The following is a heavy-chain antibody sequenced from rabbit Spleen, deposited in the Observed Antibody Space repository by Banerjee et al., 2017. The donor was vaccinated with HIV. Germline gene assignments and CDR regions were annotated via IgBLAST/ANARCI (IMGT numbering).Heavy chain of an antibody. V-gene: IGHV1S45*01. D-gene: IGHD8-1*01. CDR2: IYTGISTNT. CDR1: GFSFNIDYF. CDR3: ARDTGTSFSSYGMDL. J-gene: IGHJ6*01. Sequence: EQLEESGGGLVKPEGSLTLTCTASGFSFNIDYFPCWVRQAPGKGLEWIACIYTGISTNTYYANWAKGRFTISKTSSTTVTLQMTSLTAADTATYFCARDTGTSFSSYGMDLWGPGTLVTVS.